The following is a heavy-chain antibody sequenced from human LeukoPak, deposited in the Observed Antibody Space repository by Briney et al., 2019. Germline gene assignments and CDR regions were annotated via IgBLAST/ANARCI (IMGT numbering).Heavy chain of an antibody. V-gene: IGHV5-51*01. D-gene: IGHD6-19*01. Sequence: GESLKISCKGSGYSFTNYWVGWVRQMPGKGLEWMGIIYPRDSDTRYSPSFQGRVTISADKSVSTAYLQWSSLQASDTAIYYCATHLYRSGFDYWGQGTLVTASS. J-gene: IGHJ4*02. CDR1: GYSFTNYW. CDR3: ATHLYRSGFDY. CDR2: IYPRDSDT.